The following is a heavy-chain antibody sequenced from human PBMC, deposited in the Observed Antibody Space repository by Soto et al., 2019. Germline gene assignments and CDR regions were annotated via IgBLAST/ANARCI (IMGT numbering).Heavy chain of an antibody. CDR3: AAGYCIGGSGYSVVY. J-gene: IGHJ4*02. V-gene: IGHV3-15*01. CDR1: GFTFSNVW. CDR2: IKRRADGGTT. D-gene: IGHD2-15*01. Sequence: EVQLVESGGGLVKPGGSLSLSCAASGFTFSNVWMSWVRQAPGKRLEWVGRIKRRADGGTTDYATPVRGRFTVSRDDSKNTLYLQMNSRIAEDTAGYYCAAGYCIGGSGYSVVYWGQGTLVTVSS.